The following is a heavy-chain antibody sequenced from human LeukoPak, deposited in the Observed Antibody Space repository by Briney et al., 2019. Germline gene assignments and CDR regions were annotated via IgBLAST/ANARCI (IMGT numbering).Heavy chain of an antibody. D-gene: IGHD2-15*01. J-gene: IGHJ6*02. CDR2: ISWNSGSI. Sequence: GGSLRLSCAASGFTSDDYAKHWVRQAPGKGLEWVSGISWNSGSIGYADSVKGRFTISRDNAKNSLYLQMNSLRAEDTALYYCAKGEGGSAYYYYGMDVWGQGTTVTVSS. CDR3: AKGEGGSAYYYYGMDV. CDR1: GFTSDDYA. V-gene: IGHV3-9*02.